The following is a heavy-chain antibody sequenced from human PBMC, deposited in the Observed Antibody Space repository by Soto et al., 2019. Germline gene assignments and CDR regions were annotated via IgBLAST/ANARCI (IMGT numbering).Heavy chain of an antibody. D-gene: IGHD3-22*01. CDR2: IYYSGST. Sequence: SETLSLTCAVYGASLSGYYWSWIRQSPGKGLEWIGYIYYSGSTYYNPSLKSRVNISVDTSKNQFSLKLSSVTAADTAVYYCAREEYYYDSSGYWFAFDIWGQGTMVTVSS. V-gene: IGHV4-34*09. J-gene: IGHJ3*02. CDR1: GASLSGYY. CDR3: AREEYYYDSSGYWFAFDI.